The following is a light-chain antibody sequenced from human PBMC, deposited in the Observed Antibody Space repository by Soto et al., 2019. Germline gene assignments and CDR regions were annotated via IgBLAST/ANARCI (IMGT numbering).Light chain of an antibody. CDR2: DVS. CDR1: SSDVGSYNY. V-gene: IGLV2-14*01. J-gene: IGLJ2*01. CDR3: SSYTGTSTYVV. Sequence: QSALTQPASVSGSTGQSITISCTGASSDVGSYNYVSWYQQHPGKAPKLMIYDVSNRPSGVSNRFSGSKSGNTASLTISGLQAEDETDYYCSSYTGTSTYVVFGGGTKLTVL.